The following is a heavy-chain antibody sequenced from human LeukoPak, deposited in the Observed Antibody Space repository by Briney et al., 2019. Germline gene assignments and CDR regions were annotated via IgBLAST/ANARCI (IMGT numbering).Heavy chain of an antibody. J-gene: IGHJ4*02. CDR2: INHSGST. V-gene: IGHV4-34*01. CDR3: ARALKNYFWSGSYFDY. D-gene: IGHD3-3*01. CDR1: GGSFSGYY. Sequence: PSETLSLTCAVYGGSFSGYYWSWIRQPPGKGLEWIGEINHSGSTNYNPSLKSRVTISVDTSKNQFSLKLSSVTAADTAVYYCARALKNYFWSGSYFDYWGQGTLVTVSS.